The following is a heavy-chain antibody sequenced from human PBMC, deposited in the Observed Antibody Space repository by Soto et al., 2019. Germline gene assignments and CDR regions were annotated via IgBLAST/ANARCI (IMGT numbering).Heavy chain of an antibody. Sequence: SETLSLTCAVSGGSISSSNWWSWVRQPPGKGLEWIGEIYHSGSTNYNPSLKSRVTISVDKSKNQFSLKLSSVTAADTAVYYCARDRKDWSYYYYYGMDVWGQGTTVTVSS. CDR2: IYHSGST. V-gene: IGHV4-4*02. CDR1: GGSISSSNW. D-gene: IGHD3-9*01. CDR3: ARDRKDWSYYYYYGMDV. J-gene: IGHJ6*02.